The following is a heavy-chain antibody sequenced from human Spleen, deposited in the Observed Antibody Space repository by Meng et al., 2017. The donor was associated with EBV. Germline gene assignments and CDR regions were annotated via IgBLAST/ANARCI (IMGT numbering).Heavy chain of an antibody. CDR2: IIPIFGTT. Sequence: QGRVLHAGGEVKKPWPSVTVSCKASGGPFISYIITWVRQAPGQGLEWMGGIIPIFGTTTYSQKFQDRVTITADESTSTAYMELSSLRSEDTAVYYCARGAKSFGHWWFFDYWGQGTLVTVSS. CDR1: GGPFISYI. V-gene: IGHV1-69*01. D-gene: IGHD2-8*02. CDR3: ARGAKSFGHWWFFDY. J-gene: IGHJ4*02.